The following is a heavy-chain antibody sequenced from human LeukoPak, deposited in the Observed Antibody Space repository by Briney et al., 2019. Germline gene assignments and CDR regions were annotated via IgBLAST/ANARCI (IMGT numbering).Heavy chain of an antibody. D-gene: IGHD3-22*01. CDR2: LYPGDSDT. V-gene: IGHV5-51*07. CDR1: GYNSTSYW. CDR3: ARIMIDLYFDF. J-gene: IGHJ4*02. Sequence: GESLKISCNGPGYNSTSYWIGWVHQMPGKGLGWSGILYPGDSDTRYSTPFQGRATLPADKSIRTAYRLWRCLKGSDSAMYYFARIMIDLYFDFWGQGHLVPVSA.